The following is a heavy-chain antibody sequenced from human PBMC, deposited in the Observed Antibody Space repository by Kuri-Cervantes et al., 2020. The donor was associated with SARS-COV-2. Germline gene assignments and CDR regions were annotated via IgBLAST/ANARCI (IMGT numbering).Heavy chain of an antibody. Sequence: ASVKVSCKASGYTFTSYAMHWVRQAPGQRLEWMGWINAGNGNTKYSQKFQGRVTITRDTSASTAYMELSSLRSEDTAVYYCARAGGGIVGANHFDYWGQGTLVT. J-gene: IGHJ4*02. CDR2: INAGNGNT. CDR3: ARAGGGIVGANHFDY. CDR1: GYTFTSYA. D-gene: IGHD1-26*01. V-gene: IGHV1-3*01.